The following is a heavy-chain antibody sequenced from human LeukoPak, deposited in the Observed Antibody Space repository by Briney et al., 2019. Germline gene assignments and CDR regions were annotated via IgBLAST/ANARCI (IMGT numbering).Heavy chain of an antibody. CDR2: IMPLFGTA. V-gene: IGHV1-69*05. CDR1: GGTFNNSA. Sequence: SVKVSCKTSGGTFNNSAISWVRQAPGQGLEWLGGIMPLFGTAGYAQKFQGRVTMTTDTSTSTAYMELRSLRSDDTAVYYCARGGYVTTWWFDPWGQGTLVTVSS. CDR3: ARGGYVTTWWFDP. D-gene: IGHD4-11*01. J-gene: IGHJ5*02.